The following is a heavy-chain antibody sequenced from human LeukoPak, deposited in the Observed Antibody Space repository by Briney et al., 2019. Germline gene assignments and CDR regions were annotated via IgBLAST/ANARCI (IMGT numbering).Heavy chain of an antibody. D-gene: IGHD3-22*01. V-gene: IGHV4-38-2*02. CDR1: GYSISSGYY. Sequence: PSETLSLTCTVSGYSISSGYYWGWIRQPPGKGLEWIGSIYHSGSTYYNPSLKSRVTISVDTSKNQFSLKLSSVTAADTAVYYCASYRSGYPYFDYWGQGTLVTVSS. J-gene: IGHJ4*02. CDR3: ASYRSGYPYFDY. CDR2: IYHSGST.